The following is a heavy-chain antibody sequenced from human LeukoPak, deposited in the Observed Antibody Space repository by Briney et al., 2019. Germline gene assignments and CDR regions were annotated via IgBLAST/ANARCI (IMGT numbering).Heavy chain of an antibody. J-gene: IGHJ5*02. D-gene: IGHD1-26*01. CDR1: GGTITSDN. Sequence: SETLSLTRIVSGGTITSDNWSLIRQPPGNGLEGIGYIYYSGSTNYNPSLKSRVTVPLDTSKNQFSLKLSSVTAADTAVYYCARHDSIVGGNWFDPWGQGTLVTVSS. CDR2: IYYSGST. CDR3: ARHDSIVGGNWFDP. V-gene: IGHV4-59*08.